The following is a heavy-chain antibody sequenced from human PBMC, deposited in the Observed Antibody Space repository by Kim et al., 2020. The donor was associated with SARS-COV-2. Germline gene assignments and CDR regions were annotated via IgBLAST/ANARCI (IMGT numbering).Heavy chain of an antibody. Sequence: SETLSLTCTVSGGSISSYYWSWIRQPPGKGLEWIGYIYYSGSTNYNPSLKSRVTISVDTSKNQFSLKLSSVTAADTAVYYCARGLYDSSGLFDYWGQGTLVTVSS. V-gene: IGHV4-59*08. J-gene: IGHJ4*02. CDR3: ARGLYDSSGLFDY. D-gene: IGHD3-22*01. CDR1: GGSISSYY. CDR2: IYYSGST.